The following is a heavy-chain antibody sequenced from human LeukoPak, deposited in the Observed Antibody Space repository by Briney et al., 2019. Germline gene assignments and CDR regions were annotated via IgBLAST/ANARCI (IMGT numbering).Heavy chain of an antibody. V-gene: IGHV4-4*07. Sequence: SETLSLTCTVSGGSISSYYWSWIRQPAGKGLEWIGRIYTSGSTNYNPSLKSRVTMSVDTSKNQFSLKLSSVTAADTAVYYCAGDAGSGYDFFWLDPWGQGTLVTVSS. CDR3: AGDAGSGYDFFWLDP. D-gene: IGHD5-12*01. J-gene: IGHJ5*02. CDR1: GGSISSYY. CDR2: IYTSGST.